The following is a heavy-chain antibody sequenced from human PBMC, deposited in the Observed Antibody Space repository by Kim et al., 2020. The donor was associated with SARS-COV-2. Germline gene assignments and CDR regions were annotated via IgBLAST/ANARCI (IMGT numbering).Heavy chain of an antibody. CDR3: ARDSGDLVVVAATHYYYYYLDV. CDR2: ISYDGSNK. J-gene: IGHJ6*03. CDR1: GFTFSSYA. D-gene: IGHD2-15*01. V-gene: IGHV3-30-3*01. Sequence: GGSLRLSCAASGFTFSSYAMHWVRQAPGKGLEWVAVISYDGSNKYYADSVKGRFTISRDNSKNTLYLQMNSLRAEDTAVYYCARDSGDLVVVAATHYYYYYLDVWGTGSTVTVSS.